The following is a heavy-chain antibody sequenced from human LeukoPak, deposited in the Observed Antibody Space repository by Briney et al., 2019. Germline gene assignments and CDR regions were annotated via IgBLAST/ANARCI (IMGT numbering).Heavy chain of an antibody. CDR2: IYWNDDK. J-gene: IGHJ5*02. CDR3: AHRGYTYAFDP. CDR1: GFSLSTSGVG. Sequence: SGPTLVNPTQTLTLTCTFSGFSLSTSGVGVGWIRQPPGKALEWLGIIYWNDDKRYSPSLKSRLTITKDTPKNHVVLTMTNMDPVDTATYYCAHRGYTYAFDPWGQGTLVTVSS. V-gene: IGHV2-5*01. D-gene: IGHD5-18*01.